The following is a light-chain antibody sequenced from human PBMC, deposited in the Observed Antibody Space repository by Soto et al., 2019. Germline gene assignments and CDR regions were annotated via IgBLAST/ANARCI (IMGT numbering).Light chain of an antibody. V-gene: IGKV1-9*01. J-gene: IGKJ4*01. CDR2: AAS. CDR1: QGISSY. Sequence: DIQMTQSPSTLSASVGDRVTITCRASQGISSYLAWYQQEPGKAPKLLIYAASTLQSGVPSRFSGSGSGTDFTLTISSLQPEDFATYYCQQLNTYPLTFGGGTKVDIK. CDR3: QQLNTYPLT.